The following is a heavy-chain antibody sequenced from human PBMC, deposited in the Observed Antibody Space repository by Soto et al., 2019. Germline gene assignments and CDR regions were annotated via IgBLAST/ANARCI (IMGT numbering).Heavy chain of an antibody. V-gene: IGHV3-23*01. CDR1: GFTFSIFA. Sequence: VQLLESGGGLVQPGGSLRLSCEASGFTFSIFAMNWVRQAPGKGLEWVSAISGSGASTYYADSVKGRFTISRDNSKKMLYLQMIILRSEDTAKYYCVKGDRGDRLGELWPQDDGVDVWGQGTMVTVSS. CDR2: ISGSGAST. CDR3: VKGDRGDRLGELWPQDDGVDV. D-gene: IGHD3-10*01. J-gene: IGHJ3*01.